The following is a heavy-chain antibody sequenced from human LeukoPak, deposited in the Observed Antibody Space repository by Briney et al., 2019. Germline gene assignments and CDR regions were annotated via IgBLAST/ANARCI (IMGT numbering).Heavy chain of an antibody. D-gene: IGHD1-14*01. V-gene: IGHV3-9*01. J-gene: IGHJ4*02. CDR1: GFNFNDYD. CDR3: STSRPDRFIDS. CDR2: INWNSVHI. Sequence: PGGSLRLSCAASGFNFNDYDINWVRQVPGKGLEWVSGINWNSVHIGYADSVKGRFTIFRDNAQRSVHLQMFSLRPEDTALYYCSTSRPDRFIDSWGQGTLVTVST.